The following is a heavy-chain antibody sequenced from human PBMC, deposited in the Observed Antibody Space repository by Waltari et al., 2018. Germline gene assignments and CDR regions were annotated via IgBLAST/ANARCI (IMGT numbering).Heavy chain of an antibody. Sequence: EVQLVESGGGLVKPGGSLRLSCAASGFTFSSYSMNWVRQAPGKGLEWVSSISSSSSYIYYADSVKGRFTISRDNAKNSLYLQMNSLRAEDTAVYYCARGGSIFGVVIATMDVWGQGTTVTVSS. CDR2: ISSSSSYI. V-gene: IGHV3-21*01. D-gene: IGHD3-3*01. J-gene: IGHJ6*02. CDR3: ARGGSIFGVVIATMDV. CDR1: GFTFSSYS.